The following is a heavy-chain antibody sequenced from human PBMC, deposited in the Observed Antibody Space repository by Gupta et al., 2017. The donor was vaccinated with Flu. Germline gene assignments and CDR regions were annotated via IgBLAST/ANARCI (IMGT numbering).Heavy chain of an antibody. Sequence: EVQLVESGGGLVQPGRSLRLSCLASGFTFGDYSISWVRQAPGKELEWVGFIRSKDYGETTEYAASVRGRFIISRDDSKSIAYLQMNSLKTEDTAVYYCTRHFYNWKRDDYWGQGTLVTVSS. CDR1: GFTFGDYS. CDR3: TRHFYNWKRDDY. CDR2: IRSKDYGETT. D-gene: IGHD1-20*01. V-gene: IGHV3-49*04. J-gene: IGHJ4*02.